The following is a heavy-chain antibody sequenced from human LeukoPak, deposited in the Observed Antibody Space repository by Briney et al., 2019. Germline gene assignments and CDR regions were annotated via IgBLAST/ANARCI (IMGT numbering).Heavy chain of an antibody. J-gene: IGHJ4*02. V-gene: IGHV4-39*01. CDR1: GGSISSSSYY. CDR2: IYYSGSA. Sequence: SETLSLTCTVSGGSISSSSYYWGWIRQPPGKGLEWIGSIYYSGSAYYNPSLKSRVTISVDTSKNQFSLKLSSVTAADTAVYYCASTMVRGVIIMEFDYWGQGTLVTVSS. D-gene: IGHD3-10*01. CDR3: ASTMVRGVIIMEFDY.